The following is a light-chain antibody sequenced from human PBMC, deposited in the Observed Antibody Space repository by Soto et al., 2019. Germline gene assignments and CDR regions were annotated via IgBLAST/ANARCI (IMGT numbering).Light chain of an antibody. CDR2: NNN. V-gene: IGLV1-44*01. Sequence: QSVLTQPPSASGTPGQTVIISCSGSRSDIGSNSVNWYQHLPGTAPKLLTYNNNQRPSGVPDRFSGSKSGTSASLAISGLQSEDEADYYCAAWDDSLTGPVFGPGTKVTVL. CDR3: AAWDDSLTGPV. CDR1: RSDIGSNS. J-gene: IGLJ1*01.